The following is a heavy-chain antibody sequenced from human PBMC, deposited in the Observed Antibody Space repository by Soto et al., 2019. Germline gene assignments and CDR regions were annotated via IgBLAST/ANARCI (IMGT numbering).Heavy chain of an antibody. Sequence: GESLKISCKGSGYSFTNYWIAWVRQMPGKGLEWMGIIYPGDSDTRYSPSFQGQVAISANKSISTAYLQWSSLKASDTAFYYCARGGDGSGWGAFNLWGQGTMVPVSS. V-gene: IGHV5-51*01. J-gene: IGHJ3*01. CDR1: GYSFTNYW. CDR3: ARGGDGSGWGAFNL. CDR2: IYPGDSDT. D-gene: IGHD6-19*01.